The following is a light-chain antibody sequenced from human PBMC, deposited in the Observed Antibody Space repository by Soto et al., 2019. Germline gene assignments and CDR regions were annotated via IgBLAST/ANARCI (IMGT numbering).Light chain of an antibody. CDR3: SSYTSSSTPLV. J-gene: IGLJ3*02. Sequence: QSVLTQPASVSGSPGQSITISCTGTSSDVGGYNYVSWYQQHPGKAPKLMISDVTNRPSGVSNRFSGSKSGNTASLTISGLQAEDEADYYCSSYTSSSTPLVFGGGTKLTVL. V-gene: IGLV2-14*01. CDR1: SSDVGGYNY. CDR2: DVT.